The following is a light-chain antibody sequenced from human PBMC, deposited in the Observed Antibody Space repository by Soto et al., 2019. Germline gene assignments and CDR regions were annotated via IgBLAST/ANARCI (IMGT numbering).Light chain of an antibody. CDR2: QVS. CDR1: SSDIGAYNS. V-gene: IGLV2-14*01. Sequence: QPVLTQPASVSGSPGQSITISCTGTSSDIGAYNSVSWYQHHPGKAPKLIVFQVSFRPSAVSDRFSGSKSDNTASLTISGLQTEDEADYYCLSYTASSTVVFGTGTQLTVL. J-gene: IGLJ7*01. CDR3: LSYTASSTVV.